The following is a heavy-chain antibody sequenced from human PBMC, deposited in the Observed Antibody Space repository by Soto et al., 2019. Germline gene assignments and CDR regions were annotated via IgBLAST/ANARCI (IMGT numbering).Heavy chain of an antibody. Sequence: ASVKVSCKASGFTFTSSAVQWVRQARGQRLEWIGWIVVGSGNTNYAQKFQERVAITRDMSTSTAYMELSSLRSEDTAVYYCAAGELQEWTTHPYYYYGMDVWGQGTTVTVSS. CDR1: GFTFTSSA. CDR2: IVVGSGNT. V-gene: IGHV1-58*01. J-gene: IGHJ6*02. D-gene: IGHD3-3*01. CDR3: AAGELQEWTTHPYYYYGMDV.